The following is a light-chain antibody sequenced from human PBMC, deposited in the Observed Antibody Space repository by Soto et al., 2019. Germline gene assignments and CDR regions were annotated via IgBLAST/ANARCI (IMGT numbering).Light chain of an antibody. Sequence: QSALTQPPSVSGSPGQSVTISCTGTSSDVGSYNRVSWYQQPPGTAPKLMIYEVSKRPSGVPDRFSGSKSGNTASLTVSGLQAEDEADYYCSSYAGSNNGVFGTGTKLTVL. CDR2: EVS. V-gene: IGLV2-8*01. CDR1: SSDVGSYNR. CDR3: SSYAGSNNGV. J-gene: IGLJ1*01.